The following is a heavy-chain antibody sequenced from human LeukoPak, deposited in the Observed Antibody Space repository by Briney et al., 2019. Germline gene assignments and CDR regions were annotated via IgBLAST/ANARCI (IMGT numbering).Heavy chain of an antibody. D-gene: IGHD5-24*01. Sequence: PGGSLRLSCAASGFTFSSYEMNWVRQAPGKGLEWVSYISSSGSTIYYADSVKGRFTISRDNANSSLYLQMNSLRAEDTAVYYCARRWLQSYAFDIWGQGTMVTVSS. J-gene: IGHJ3*02. CDR1: GFTFSSYE. CDR2: ISSSGSTI. V-gene: IGHV3-48*03. CDR3: ARRWLQSYAFDI.